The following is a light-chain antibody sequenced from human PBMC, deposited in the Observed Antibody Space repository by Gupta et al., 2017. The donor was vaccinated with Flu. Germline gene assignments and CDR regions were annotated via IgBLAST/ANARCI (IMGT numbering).Light chain of an antibody. Sequence: SALTQPPSASGSPGQSVTISCTGTSSDVGGYNYASWYQQHPGKAPKLMIYEVSKRPSGVPDRFSGSKSGNTASLTVSGLQAEDEADYYCSSYAGNSNYVFGTGTKVTVL. CDR2: EVS. J-gene: IGLJ1*01. V-gene: IGLV2-8*01. CDR3: SSYAGNSNYV. CDR1: SSDVGGYNY.